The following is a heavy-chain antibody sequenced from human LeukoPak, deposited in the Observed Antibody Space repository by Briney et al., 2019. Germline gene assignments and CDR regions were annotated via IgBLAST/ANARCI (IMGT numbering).Heavy chain of an antibody. V-gene: IGHV3-74*01. Sequence: GGSLRLSCASSGFAPSNDWMHWVRQAPGKGLEWVSRISTDGSMTGYTDSVKGRFTIYRDNAKRILYLEMNNLRVVDTAVYYCASFGQQWLESYWGQGTLVTVSS. CDR1: GFAPSNDW. CDR2: ISTDGSMT. D-gene: IGHD6-19*01. CDR3: ASFGQQWLESY. J-gene: IGHJ4*02.